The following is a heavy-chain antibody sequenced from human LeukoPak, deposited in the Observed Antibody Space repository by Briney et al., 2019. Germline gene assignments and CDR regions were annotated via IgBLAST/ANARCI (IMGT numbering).Heavy chain of an antibody. CDR1: GYTFTGYY. CDR3: ARDLPSSSSQADDY. V-gene: IGHV1-2*02. CDR2: INPNSGGT. J-gene: IGHJ4*02. Sequence: ASVKVSCKASGYTFTGYYMHWVRQAPGQGIEWMGWINPNSGGTNYAQKFQGRVTMTRDTSISTAYMELSRLRSDDTAVYYCARDLPSSSSQADDYWGQGTLVTVSS. D-gene: IGHD6-6*01.